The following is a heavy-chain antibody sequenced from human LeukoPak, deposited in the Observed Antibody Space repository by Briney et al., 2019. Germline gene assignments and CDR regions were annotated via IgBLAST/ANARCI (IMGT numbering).Heavy chain of an antibody. CDR3: ARVPPTTPYSYYYYGMDV. D-gene: IGHD1-14*01. CDR2: IYYSGST. Sequence: SETLSLTCTVSGVSISTYYWSWIRQPPGKGLEWIGYIYYSGSTNYNPSLKSRVTISVDTSKNQFSLKLSSVTAADTAVYYCARVPPTTPYSYYYYGMDVWGQGTTVTVSS. CDR1: GVSISTYY. J-gene: IGHJ6*02. V-gene: IGHV4-59*01.